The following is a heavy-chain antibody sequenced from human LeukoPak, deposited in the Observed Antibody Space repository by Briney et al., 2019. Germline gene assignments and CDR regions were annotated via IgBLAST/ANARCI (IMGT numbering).Heavy chain of an antibody. D-gene: IGHD6-19*01. CDR1: GGSISSNY. Sequence: PSETLSLTCTVSGGSISSNYWTWIRQPAGKGLEWIGRIYTGGYTHYNPSLKSRVTISVDTSKNQFSLKLSSVTAADTAVYYCAREAHTTLTRGRSQQQWLMPTVDYWGQGTLVTVSS. V-gene: IGHV4-4*07. J-gene: IGHJ4*02. CDR3: AREAHTTLTRGRSQQQWLMPTVDY. CDR2: IYTGGYT.